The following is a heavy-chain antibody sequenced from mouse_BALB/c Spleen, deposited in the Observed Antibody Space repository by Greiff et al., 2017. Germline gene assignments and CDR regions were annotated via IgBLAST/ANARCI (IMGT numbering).Heavy chain of an antibody. CDR3: ARGNDGYYRGSTTFDY. CDR1: GFSLTSYG. CDR2: IWAGGST. D-gene: IGHD2-3*01. J-gene: IGHJ2*01. Sequence: QVQLKESGPGLVAPSQCLSITCTASGFSLTSYGVHWVRQPPGKGLEWLGVIWAGGSTNYNSALMSRLSISKDNSTSQVFLKMNRLQTDDTAMYYCARGNDGYYRGSTTFDYWGQGTTLTVSA. V-gene: IGHV2-9*02.